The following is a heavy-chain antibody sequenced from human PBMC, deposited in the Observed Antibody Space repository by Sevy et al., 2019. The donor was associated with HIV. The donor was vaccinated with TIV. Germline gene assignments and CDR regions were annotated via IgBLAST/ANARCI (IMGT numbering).Heavy chain of an antibody. CDR2: ISSSSSYI. V-gene: IGHV3-21*01. Sequence: GGSLRLSCAASGFTFSSNSMNWVHQAPGKGLEWVSSISSSSSYIYYADSVKGRFTISRDNAKNSLYLQMNSLRAEDTAVYYCARGLRRVSNGYAGGFDYWGQGTLVTVSS. CDR3: ARGLRRVSNGYAGGFDY. D-gene: IGHD3-16*01. J-gene: IGHJ4*02. CDR1: GFTFSSNS.